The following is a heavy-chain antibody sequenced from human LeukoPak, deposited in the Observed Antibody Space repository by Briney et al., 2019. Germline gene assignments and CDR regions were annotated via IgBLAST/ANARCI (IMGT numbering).Heavy chain of an antibody. J-gene: IGHJ4*02. D-gene: IGHD6-19*01. CDR3: AKDRGGAVAGNKVGFDY. CDR2: ISGNGGST. Sequence: PGGSLRLSCAASGFTFSSYAMRWVRQAPGKGLEWVSGISGNGGSTYYADSVKGRLTISRDSSKQTLHLQMNSLRAEDTAVYFCAKDRGGAVAGNKVGFDYWGQGTLVTVSS. CDR1: GFTFSSYA. V-gene: IGHV3-23*01.